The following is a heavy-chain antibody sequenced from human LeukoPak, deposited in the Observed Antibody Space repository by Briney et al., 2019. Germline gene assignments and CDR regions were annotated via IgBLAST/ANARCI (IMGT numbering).Heavy chain of an antibody. CDR2: IRSKANNYAT. CDR3: TRPSFDSSVSGVVY. V-gene: IGHV3-73*01. J-gene: IGHJ4*02. CDR1: GFTFGKYW. Sequence: GGSLRLSCVASGFTFGKYWMSWVRQASGKGLEWVGRIRSKANNYATTDVASVRGRFTISRDDSKNTAYLQMNSLKTEDTAVYYCTRPSFDSSVSGVVYWGQGTLVTVSS. D-gene: IGHD3-22*01.